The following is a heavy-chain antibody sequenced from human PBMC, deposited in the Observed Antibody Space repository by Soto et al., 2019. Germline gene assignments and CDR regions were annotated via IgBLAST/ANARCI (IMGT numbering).Heavy chain of an antibody. CDR3: ARDGKYYDFWGGYYTDHYDCGMDV. D-gene: IGHD3-3*01. J-gene: IGHJ6*02. Sequence: GGSLRLSCAASGFTFSSYAMHWVRQAPGKGLEWVAVISYDGSNKYYADSVKGRFTISRDNSKNTLYLQMNSLRAEDTAVYYCARDGKYYDFWGGYYTDHYDCGMDVWGQGTTVTVSS. V-gene: IGHV3-30-3*01. CDR2: ISYDGSNK. CDR1: GFTFSSYA.